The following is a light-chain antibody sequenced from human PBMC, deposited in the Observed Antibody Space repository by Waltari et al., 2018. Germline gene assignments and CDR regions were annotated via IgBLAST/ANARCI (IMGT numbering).Light chain of an antibody. CDR1: GSTIGDSA. CDR2: YDD. Sequence: QSALTQPPSVSGAPRQRVTISCSGSGSTIGDSAVNWYQQLPGKSPKLVIYYDDLLPSGVSDRFSGSKSGSSASLAISGLQSEDEAVYFCAAWDITLNALIFGGGTKLTVL. J-gene: IGLJ2*01. V-gene: IGLV1-36*01. CDR3: AAWDITLNALI.